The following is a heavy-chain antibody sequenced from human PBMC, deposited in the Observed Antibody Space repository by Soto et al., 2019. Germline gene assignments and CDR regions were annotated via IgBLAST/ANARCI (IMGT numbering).Heavy chain of an antibody. CDR1: GGSIGGVGYS. D-gene: IGHD3-10*01. V-gene: IGHV4-30-2*01. Sequence: SETLSLACTVSGGSIGGVGYSWSWIRQPPGGGLEWIGYMYHSGTFLKSPSLKTRLTMSLDMSKNQFSLTLNSMTAADTAVYYCARAQFYSGSGNYNNLMFDAWDQG. CDR3: ARAQFYSGSGNYNNLMFDA. CDR2: MYHSGTF. J-gene: IGHJ5*02.